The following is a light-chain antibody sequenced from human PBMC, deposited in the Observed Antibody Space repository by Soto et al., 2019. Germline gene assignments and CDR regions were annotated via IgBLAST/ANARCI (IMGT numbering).Light chain of an antibody. CDR1: SSDVGAFNY. CDR3: SSYTTSSTRV. V-gene: IGLV2-14*03. CDR2: DVY. Sequence: QSVLTQPTSVSGSPGQSITISCTGTSSDVGAFNYVSWYQQHPGKAPKLMIYDVYDRPSGVSYRFSGSKSGNTASLTISGLQAEDEADYYCSSYTTSSTRVFGPGTKVTVL. J-gene: IGLJ1*01.